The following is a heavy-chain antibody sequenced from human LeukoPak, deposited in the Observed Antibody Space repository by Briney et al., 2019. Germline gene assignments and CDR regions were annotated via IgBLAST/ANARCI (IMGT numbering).Heavy chain of an antibody. CDR1: SGSLRGDY. D-gene: IGHD2-2*01. V-gene: IGHV4-34*01. Sequence: CGTLHLTSTLFSGSLRGDYCSGIRERRWQGLEWIGKINHSGSTNYNPSLKSRVTISVDTSKNQFSLKLSSVTAADTAVYYCARQKDIVVVPAVSRAAADSYYFDYWGQGTLVTVSS. J-gene: IGHJ4*02. CDR3: ARQKDIVVVPAVSRAAADSYYFDY. CDR2: INHSGST.